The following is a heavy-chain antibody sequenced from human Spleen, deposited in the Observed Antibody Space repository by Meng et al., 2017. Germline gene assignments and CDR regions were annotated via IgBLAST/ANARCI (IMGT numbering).Heavy chain of an antibody. CDR2: ISYDGSHQ. Sequence: VQLLESGGGLVQPGRSLRLSCAASGFTFSHVAMHWVRQAPGKGLQWVAVISYDGSHQQYTDSVRGRFTISRDNTKSTLYLQMNSLRAEDTAVYYCARDPQRGYSFDYWGQGTLVTVSS. V-gene: IGHV3-30*04. J-gene: IGHJ4*02. CDR3: ARDPQRGYSFDY. D-gene: IGHD5-18*01. CDR1: GFTFSHVA.